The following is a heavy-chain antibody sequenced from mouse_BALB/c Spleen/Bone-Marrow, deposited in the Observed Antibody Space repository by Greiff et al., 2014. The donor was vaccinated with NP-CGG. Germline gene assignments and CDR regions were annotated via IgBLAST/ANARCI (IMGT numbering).Heavy chain of an antibody. V-gene: IGHV4-1*02. CDR2: INPASSTI. Sequence: DVQLQESGGGLVQPGGSLKPSCAASGFDFSRYWMTWVRQAPGKGLEWIGEINPASSTINYTPSLKDKFIISRDNAKNTLYLQMSKVRSEDTALYYCAKNYYYGYVAYWGQGTLVTVSA. CDR1: GFDFSRYW. J-gene: IGHJ3*01. CDR3: AKNYYYGYVAY. D-gene: IGHD1-2*01.